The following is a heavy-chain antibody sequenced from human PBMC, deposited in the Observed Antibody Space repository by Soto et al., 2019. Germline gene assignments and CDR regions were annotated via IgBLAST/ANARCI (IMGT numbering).Heavy chain of an antibody. J-gene: IGHJ4*02. V-gene: IGHV3-23*01. D-gene: IGHD3-3*01. CDR3: AKESHARFLTCSPPGGTSI. CDR1: GFTFSSYA. CDR2: ISGNVDA. Sequence: GGSLRLSCVASGFTFSSYAMSWVRQAPGKGLERVSGISGNVDAYYADSVKGRFTISRDNSKNRLFLQMNSLRADDTAIYYCAKESHARFLTCSPPGGTSIWGQGTQATVSS.